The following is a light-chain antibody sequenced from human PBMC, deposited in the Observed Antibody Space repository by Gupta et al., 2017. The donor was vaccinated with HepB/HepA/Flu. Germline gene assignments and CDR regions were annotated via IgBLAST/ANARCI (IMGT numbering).Light chain of an antibody. J-gene: IGLJ1*01. CDR1: SSNVGRDN. CDR3: AAWDNSLSCYV. Sequence: QSVLTQPPSASGTPGQRVTSSCSGSSSNVGRDNVYWYQQPPGTAPKLLIYNDDQRPSGVPDRFSGSKSGTSASLAISGLRSEDEADYYCAAWDNSLSCYVFGTGTWVTVL. CDR2: NDD. V-gene: IGLV1-47*02.